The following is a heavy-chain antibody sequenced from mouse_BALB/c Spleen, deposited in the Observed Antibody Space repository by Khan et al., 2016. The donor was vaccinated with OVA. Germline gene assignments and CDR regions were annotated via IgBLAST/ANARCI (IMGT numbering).Heavy chain of an antibody. CDR1: GYTFTNYG. CDR2: INTYTGEP. D-gene: IGHD3-1*01. V-gene: IGHV9-3-1*01. CDR3: AGGRHDKDYGMDY. Sequence: QIQLVQSGPELKKPGETVKISCKASGYTFTNYGMNWVKQAPGKGLKWMGWINTYTGEPTYADDFKGRVAFTLETSASTAYLQINNLKNEDTATYVCAGGRHDKDYGMDYWGQGTSVTVSS. J-gene: IGHJ4*01.